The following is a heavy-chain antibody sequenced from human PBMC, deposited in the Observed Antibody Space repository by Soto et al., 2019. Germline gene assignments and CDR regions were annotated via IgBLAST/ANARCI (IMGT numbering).Heavy chain of an antibody. D-gene: IGHD6-13*01. V-gene: IGHV3-53*01. Sequence: GGSLRLSCAASGFTVSSNYMTWVRQAPGKGLEWVSVIYSGGSTYYADSVKGRFTISRDNSKNTLYLQMNSLRAEDTAVYYCARSWGITAAGPIDYWGQGTLVTVSS. CDR1: GFTVSSNY. CDR2: IYSGGST. J-gene: IGHJ4*02. CDR3: ARSWGITAAGPIDY.